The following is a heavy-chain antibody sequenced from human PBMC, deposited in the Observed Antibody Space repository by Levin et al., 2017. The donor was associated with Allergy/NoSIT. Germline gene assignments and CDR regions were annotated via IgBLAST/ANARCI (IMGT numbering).Heavy chain of an antibody. CDR2: INHSGFT. J-gene: IGHJ5*01. V-gene: IGHV4-30-2*01. CDR1: GDSIRRGTYS. Sequence: SQTLSLTCAVSGDSIRRGTYSWSWIRQPPGKGLEWIGYINHSGFTYFNPSLKSRVTISLDRPNNQFSLQLTSVTAADTAVYFCAKGPPLASWGQGILVTVSS. CDR3: AKGPPLAS.